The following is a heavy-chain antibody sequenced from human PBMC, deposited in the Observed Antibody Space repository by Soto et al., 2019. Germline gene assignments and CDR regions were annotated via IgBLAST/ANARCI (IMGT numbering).Heavy chain of an antibody. D-gene: IGHD3-10*01. CDR3: ARSLTYYYGSGSYSDAFDI. Sequence: LSLTCAVSGGSISSSNWWSWVRQPPGKGLEWIGEIYHSGSTNYNPSLKSRVTISVDKSKNQFSLKLSSVTAADTAVYYCARSLTYYYGSGSYSDAFDIWGQGTMVTVSS. V-gene: IGHV4-4*02. CDR1: GGSISSSNW. J-gene: IGHJ3*02. CDR2: IYHSGST.